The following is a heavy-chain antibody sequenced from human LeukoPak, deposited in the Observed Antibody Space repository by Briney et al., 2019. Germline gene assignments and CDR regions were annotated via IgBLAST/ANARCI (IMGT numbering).Heavy chain of an antibody. CDR3: ARSWFDP. Sequence: GGSLRLSCAASGFIFSNYWLHWVRQAPGKGLVWVSRINSDGSSTNYADSVKGRFTISRDNSKNTLYLQMNSLRAEDTAVYYCARSWFDPWGQGTLVTVSS. CDR1: GFIFSNYW. V-gene: IGHV3-74*01. CDR2: INSDGSST. J-gene: IGHJ5*02.